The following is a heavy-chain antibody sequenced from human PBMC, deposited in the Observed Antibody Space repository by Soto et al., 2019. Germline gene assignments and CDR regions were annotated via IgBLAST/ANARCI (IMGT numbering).Heavy chain of an antibody. CDR2: IVVGNGNT. D-gene: IGHD6-13*01. CDR3: ATASAGYTFGFDL. V-gene: IGHV1-58*02. CDR1: GYTFTSHG. Sequence: SVKVSCKASGYTFTSHGISWVRQARGHRLEWIGWIVVGNGNTNFAQNLRQRVTFSRDMSTSTAYMELSSLRSDDTAMYYCATASAGYTFGFDLWGQGSLVTASS. J-gene: IGHJ4*02.